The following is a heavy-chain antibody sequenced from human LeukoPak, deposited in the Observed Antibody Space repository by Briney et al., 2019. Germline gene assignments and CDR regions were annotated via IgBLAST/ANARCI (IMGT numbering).Heavy chain of an antibody. Sequence: GGSLRLSCASSGFTFHDYAMHWVRQARGKGLEWVSLISGDGGSIYYADSVKGRFTISRDNSKNSLYLQMNSLRTEDTALYYCAKVISPSIVVVPAAIDYWGQGTLVTVSS. CDR1: GFTFHDYA. CDR3: AKVISPSIVVVPAAIDY. D-gene: IGHD2-2*01. V-gene: IGHV3-43*02. J-gene: IGHJ4*02. CDR2: ISGDGGSI.